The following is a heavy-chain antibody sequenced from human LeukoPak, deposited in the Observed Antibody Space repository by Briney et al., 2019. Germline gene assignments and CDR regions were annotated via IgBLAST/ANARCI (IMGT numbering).Heavy chain of an antibody. CDR2: IREDGSEK. Sequence: GGSLRLSCATSAFTLSDYWMSWVRQTPGKGLEWVANIREDGSEKYYVDSVKGRFTISRDNAKNSLYLQMNSLRAEDTAVYYCAREHYDTRGFDYWGQGTLVTVSS. V-gene: IGHV3-7*01. CDR3: AREHYDTRGFDY. J-gene: IGHJ4*02. CDR1: AFTLSDYW. D-gene: IGHD3-22*01.